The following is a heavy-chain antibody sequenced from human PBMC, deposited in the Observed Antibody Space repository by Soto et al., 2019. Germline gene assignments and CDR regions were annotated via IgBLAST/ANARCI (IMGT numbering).Heavy chain of an antibody. CDR2: MNPYSGNT. CDR3: ARGRFRRTWFDP. J-gene: IGHJ5*02. CDR1: GYTFSDYD. Sequence: QVQLVQSGAEVKKPGDSVKVSCKASGYTFSDYDINWVRQAAGQGLEWMGWMNPYSGNTGYAQKFQGRLTLTTDTSITTAYLELSSLTFEDTAIYYCARGRFRRTWFDPWGQGTLVTVSS. V-gene: IGHV1-8*01. D-gene: IGHD3-16*01.